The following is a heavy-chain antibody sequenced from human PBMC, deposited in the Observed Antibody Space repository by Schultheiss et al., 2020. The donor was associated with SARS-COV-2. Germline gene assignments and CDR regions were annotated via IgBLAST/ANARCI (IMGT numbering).Heavy chain of an antibody. CDR2: IYTSGST. Sequence: SETLSLTCAVYGGSFSGYYWSWIRQPPGKGLEWIGRIYTSGSTNYNPSLKSRLTMSVDASKNQFSLKLTSVTAADTAVYYCARVDTIEGGGMDVWGQGTTVTVSS. J-gene: IGHJ6*02. V-gene: IGHV4-59*10. CDR1: GGSFSGYY. D-gene: IGHD2-15*01. CDR3: ARVDTIEGGGMDV.